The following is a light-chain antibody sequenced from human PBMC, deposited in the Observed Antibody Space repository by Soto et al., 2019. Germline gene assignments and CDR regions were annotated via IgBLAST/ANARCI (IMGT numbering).Light chain of an antibody. J-gene: IGLJ2*01. CDR3: SSYTSSSPVV. V-gene: IGLV2-14*01. Sequence: QSALTQPASVSGSPGQSITISCTGTSIDVGGYNYVSWYQQHPGKAPKLMIYDVSNRPSGVSNRFSGSKSGNTASLTISGLQAEDEDDYYCSSYTSSSPVVFGGGTKLTVL. CDR2: DVS. CDR1: SIDVGGYNY.